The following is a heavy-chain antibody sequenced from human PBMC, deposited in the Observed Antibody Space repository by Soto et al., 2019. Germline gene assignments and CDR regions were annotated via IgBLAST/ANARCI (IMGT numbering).Heavy chain of an antibody. V-gene: IGHV1-8*01. CDR1: GYTFSTHD. J-gene: IGHJ5*02. CDR2: MNPNSGNT. CDR3: AKGWSWGSYARSGFDL. D-gene: IGHD1-26*01. Sequence: QVQLVQSGAEVRKPGTSVKVSCEASGYTFSTHDINWVRQASGQGLEWMGWMNPNSGNTGYAQKFQGRVTMSRNTPIRTAYMELRSLTSEDTAVYYCAKGWSWGSYARSGFDLWGQGTRVTVSS.